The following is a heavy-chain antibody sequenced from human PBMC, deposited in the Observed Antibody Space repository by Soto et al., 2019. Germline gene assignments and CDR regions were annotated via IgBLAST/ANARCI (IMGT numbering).Heavy chain of an antibody. CDR1: GYTFTSYY. CDR2: INPSGGST. Sequence: ASVKVSCKASGYTFTSYYMHWVRQAPGQGLEWMGIINPSGGSTSYAQKFQGRVTMTRDTSTSTVYMELSSLRSEDTAVYYCARDAYCSGGSCYSRYFDYWGQGTLVTVS. V-gene: IGHV1-46*03. D-gene: IGHD2-15*01. CDR3: ARDAYCSGGSCYSRYFDY. J-gene: IGHJ4*02.